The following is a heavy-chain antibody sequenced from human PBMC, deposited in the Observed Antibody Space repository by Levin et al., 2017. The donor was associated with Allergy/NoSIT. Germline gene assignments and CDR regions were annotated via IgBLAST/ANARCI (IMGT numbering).Heavy chain of an antibody. CDR3: AKPVILGYCSSTSCLDYYYYYYMDV. CDR2: ISGSGGST. J-gene: IGHJ6*03. Sequence: GESLKISCAASGFTFSSYAMSWVRQAPGKGLEWVSAISGSGGSTYYADSVKGRFTISRDNSKNTLYLQMNSLRAEDTAVYYCAKPVILGYCSSTSCLDYYYYYYMDVWGKGTTVTVSS. V-gene: IGHV3-23*01. CDR1: GFTFSSYA. D-gene: IGHD2-2*01.